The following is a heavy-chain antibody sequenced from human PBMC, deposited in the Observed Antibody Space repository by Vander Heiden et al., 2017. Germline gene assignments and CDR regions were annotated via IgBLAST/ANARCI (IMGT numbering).Heavy chain of an antibody. Sequence: EVQLVESGGGLVKPGGSLRLSCAASGFTFSSYSMNWVRQAPGKGLEWVSSISSSRSYIYYADSVKGRFTISRDNAKNSLYLQMNSLRAEDTAVYYCAKDVNYDYVWGSYRWSWFDPWGQGTLVTVSS. CDR1: GFTFSSYS. CDR2: ISSSRSYI. D-gene: IGHD3-16*02. CDR3: AKDVNYDYVWGSYRWSWFDP. J-gene: IGHJ5*02. V-gene: IGHV3-21*01.